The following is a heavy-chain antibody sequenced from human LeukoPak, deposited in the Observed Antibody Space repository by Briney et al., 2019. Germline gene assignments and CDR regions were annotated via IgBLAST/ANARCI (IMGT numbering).Heavy chain of an antibody. V-gene: IGHV3-30*01. J-gene: IGHJ3*02. CDR2: ISYDGSNK. D-gene: IGHD4-11*01. CDR1: GFTFSSYA. Sequence: GGFLRLSCAASGFTFSSYAMHWVRQAPGKGLEWVAVISYDGSNKYYADSVKGRFTISRDNSKNTLYLQMNSLRAEDTAVYYCARDTPIYSNSYFDAFDIWGQGTMVTVSS. CDR3: ARDTPIYSNSYFDAFDI.